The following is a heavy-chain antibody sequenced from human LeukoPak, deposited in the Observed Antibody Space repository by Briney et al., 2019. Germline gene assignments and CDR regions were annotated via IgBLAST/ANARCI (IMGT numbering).Heavy chain of an antibody. CDR2: IYYSGST. J-gene: IGHJ6*02. CDR3: ARVSAAGTHYYYYGMDV. V-gene: IGHV4-59*01. Sequence: SETLSLTCTVSGGSISSYYWSWIRQPPGKGLEWIGYIYYSGSTNYNPSLKSRVTISVDTSKNQFSLKLSSVTAADTAVHYCARVSAAGTHYYYYGMDVWGQGTTVTVSS. CDR1: GGSISSYY. D-gene: IGHD6-19*01.